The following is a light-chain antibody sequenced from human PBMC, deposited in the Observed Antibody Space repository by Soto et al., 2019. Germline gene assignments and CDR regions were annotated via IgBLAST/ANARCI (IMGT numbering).Light chain of an antibody. J-gene: IGKJ5*01. Sequence: EIVLTHSPGTLSLSPGEGATLSFRSSQSLSSIYLAWYQQKPGQAPRLLIYRTSSRATGIPDRFSGSESETDFTLTISRLEPEDFAVYYCQQHGSSAPINFGQGTRLEIK. CDR3: QQHGSSAPIN. CDR2: RTS. V-gene: IGKV3-20*01. CDR1: QSLSSIY.